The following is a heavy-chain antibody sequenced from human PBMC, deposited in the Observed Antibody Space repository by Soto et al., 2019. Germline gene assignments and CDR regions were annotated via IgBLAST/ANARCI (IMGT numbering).Heavy chain of an antibody. V-gene: IGHV1-46*01. CDR1: GYTFTSYY. Sequence: QVQLVQSGAEVKKPGASVKVSCKASGYTFTSYYMHWVRQAPGQGLEWMGIINPSGGSTSYAQKCLGRVTMTRQTSTSTVYMELSSLRSEDTAVYYCARDGRWFGELSHFDYWGQGTLVTVSS. CDR3: ARDGRWFGELSHFDY. CDR2: INPSGGST. D-gene: IGHD3-10*01. J-gene: IGHJ4*02.